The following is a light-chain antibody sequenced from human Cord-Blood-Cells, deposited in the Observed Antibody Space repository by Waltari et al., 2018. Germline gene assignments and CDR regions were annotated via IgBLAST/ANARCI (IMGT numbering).Light chain of an antibody. CDR2: EGS. J-gene: IGLJ3*02. CDR3: CSYAGSSTWV. V-gene: IGLV2-23*01. CDR1: SSDVGSYNL. Sequence: QSALTQPASVSGSPGQSITISCTGTSSDVGSYNLVSLDQQHPDKAPKLMIYEGSKRPSGVSNRFSGSKSGNTASLTISGLQAEDEADYYCCSYAGSSTWVFGGGTKLTVL.